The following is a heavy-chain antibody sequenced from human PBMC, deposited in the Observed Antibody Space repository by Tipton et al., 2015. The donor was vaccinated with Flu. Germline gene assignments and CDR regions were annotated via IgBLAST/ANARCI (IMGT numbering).Heavy chain of an antibody. V-gene: IGHV4-31*03. Sequence: TLSLTCTVSGGSISSGGYYWSWIRQHPGKGLEWIGYIYYSGSTYYNPSLKSRVTISVDTSKSQFSLKLSSVTAADTAVYYCASSGYCSSTSCYPGWFDPWGQGTLVTVSS. CDR3: ASSGYCSSTSCYPGWFDP. CDR1: GGSISSGGYY. J-gene: IGHJ5*02. CDR2: IYYSGST. D-gene: IGHD2-2*01.